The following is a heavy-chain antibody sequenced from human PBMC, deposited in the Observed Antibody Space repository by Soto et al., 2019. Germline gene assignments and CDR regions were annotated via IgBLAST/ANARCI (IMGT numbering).Heavy chain of an antibody. Sequence: EVQLLESGGGLVQPGGSLRLSCAASGFTFSSYAMSWVRQAPGKGLEWVSAISGSGGSTYYADSVKGRFTISRDNSKNTLYLQMNSLRAEDTAVYYCGSERITMIVVVITENYWGQGTLVTVSS. J-gene: IGHJ4*02. D-gene: IGHD3-22*01. CDR3: GSERITMIVVVITENY. V-gene: IGHV3-23*01. CDR2: ISGSGGST. CDR1: GFTFSSYA.